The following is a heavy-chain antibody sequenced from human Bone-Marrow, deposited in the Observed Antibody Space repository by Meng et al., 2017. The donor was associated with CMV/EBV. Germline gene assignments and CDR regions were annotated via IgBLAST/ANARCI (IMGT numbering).Heavy chain of an antibody. CDR1: GFTFSGYS. V-gene: IGHV3-21*01. CDR3: ARVANRARQLDSAGSEH. CDR2: ISTSSSYI. Sequence: GESLKISCAASGFTFSGYSMNWVRQAPGKGLEWVSFISTSSSYIYYADSLEGRFTVSRDNARRSLYLQMDSLRVGDTAVYYCARVANRARQLDSAGSEHWGQGTLVTVSS. J-gene: IGHJ1*01. D-gene: IGHD1-1*01.